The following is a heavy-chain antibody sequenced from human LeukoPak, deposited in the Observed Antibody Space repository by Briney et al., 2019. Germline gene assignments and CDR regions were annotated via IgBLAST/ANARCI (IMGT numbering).Heavy chain of an antibody. Sequence: SQTLSLTCTVSGGSISSGSYYWSWIRQPAGKGLEWIGRIYTSGSTNYNPSLKSRVTISVDTSKNQFSLKLSSVTAADTAVYYCAREYYYDSSGYGAFDIWGQGTMVTVSS. V-gene: IGHV4-61*02. CDR2: IYTSGST. J-gene: IGHJ3*02. D-gene: IGHD3-22*01. CDR1: GGSISSGSYY. CDR3: AREYYYDSSGYGAFDI.